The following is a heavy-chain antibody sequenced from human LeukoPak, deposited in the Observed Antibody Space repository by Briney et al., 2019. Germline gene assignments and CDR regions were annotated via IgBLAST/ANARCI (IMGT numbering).Heavy chain of an antibody. J-gene: IGHJ6*02. CDR3: ATSLEADPYCSSTSCCGRYYYYAMDF. Sequence: ASVKLSFTSSGGTFSSYAISWVRQAPGQELKWMGGIIPIFGTANYAQKFQGRVTLTADESPRTPYMATNRLRSEDTAAYYSATSLEADPYCSSTSCCGRYYYYAMDFLGQGTTVTVSS. D-gene: IGHD2-2*01. CDR1: GGTFSSYA. CDR2: IIPIFGTA. V-gene: IGHV1-69*01.